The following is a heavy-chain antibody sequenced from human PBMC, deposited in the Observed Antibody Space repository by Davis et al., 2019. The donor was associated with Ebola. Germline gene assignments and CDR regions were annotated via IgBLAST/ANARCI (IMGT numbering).Heavy chain of an antibody. J-gene: IGHJ4*02. CDR2: INHSGST. CDR3: AREEGLVLEWLFAEY. V-gene: IGHV4-34*01. D-gene: IGHD3-3*01. Sequence: SETLSLTCAVYAGSFSDYYWNWIRQPPGKGLEWIGEINHSGSTNYNPSLKSRVTISVDTSKNQFSLKLSSVTAADTAVYYCAREEGLVLEWLFAEYWGQGTLVTVSS. CDR1: AGSFSDYY.